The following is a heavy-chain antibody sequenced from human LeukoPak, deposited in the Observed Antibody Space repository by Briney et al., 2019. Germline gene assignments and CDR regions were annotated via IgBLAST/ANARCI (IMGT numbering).Heavy chain of an antibody. J-gene: IGHJ4*02. CDR3: ARESNSNYLYFDY. D-gene: IGHD4-11*01. CDR1: GYTFTGYY. V-gene: IGHV1-2*06. CDR2: INPNSGGT. Sequence: GASVKVSCKASGYTFTGYYMHWVRQAPGQGLEWMGRINPNSGGTNYAQKFQGRVTMTRDTSTSTAYMELSRLRSDDTAVYYCARESNSNYLYFDYWGQGTLVTVSS.